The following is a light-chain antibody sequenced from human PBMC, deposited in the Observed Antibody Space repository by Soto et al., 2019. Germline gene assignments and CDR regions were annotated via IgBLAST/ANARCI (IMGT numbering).Light chain of an antibody. Sequence: EIVMTQSPATLSVSPGERATLSCRASQSVRSNLAWYQQKPGQAPRLIIYGASTRATGIPAGFSGSGSGTEFNLTISSLQSEDFAVYYCQQYNNWPLTFGPGTKVDSK. CDR2: GAS. J-gene: IGKJ3*01. V-gene: IGKV3-15*01. CDR1: QSVRSN. CDR3: QQYNNWPLT.